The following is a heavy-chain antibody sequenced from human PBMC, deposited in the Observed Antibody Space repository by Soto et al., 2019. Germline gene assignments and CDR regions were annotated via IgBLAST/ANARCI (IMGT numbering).Heavy chain of an antibody. D-gene: IGHD3-10*01. CDR1: GFTFSSYS. V-gene: IGHV3-48*02. J-gene: IGHJ6*02. CDR3: ARGGIWFGESPFKRCMDV. CDR2: ISSSSSTI. Sequence: GGSLRLSCAASGFTFSSYSMNWVRQAPGKGLEWVSYISSSSSTIYYADSVKGRFTISRDNAKNSLYLQMNSLRDEDTAVYYCARGGIWFGESPFKRCMDVWGQGTTVTVSS.